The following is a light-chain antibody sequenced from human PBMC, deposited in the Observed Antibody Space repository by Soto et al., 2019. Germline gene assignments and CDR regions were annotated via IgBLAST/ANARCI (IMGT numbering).Light chain of an antibody. V-gene: IGLV2-14*01. CDR3: SSYSTINTVV. Sequence: QSALTQPASVSGSPGQSITISCTGTSSDIGGHNFVSWYQQHPGKAPKVMIYEVTDRPSGVSNRFSGSKSGNTASLTISGLQAEDEDDYYCSSYSTINTVVFGGGTKLTVL. CDR1: SSDIGGHNF. J-gene: IGLJ3*02. CDR2: EVT.